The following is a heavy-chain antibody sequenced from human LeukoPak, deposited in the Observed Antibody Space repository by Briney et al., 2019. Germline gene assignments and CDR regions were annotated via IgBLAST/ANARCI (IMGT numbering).Heavy chain of an antibody. V-gene: IGHV3-30-3*01. CDR3: ARERGRGVVVVGATTTVTTSNLDD. D-gene: IGHD2-15*01. J-gene: IGHJ4*02. CDR2: ISYDGSNK. Sequence: GGSLRLSCAASGFTFSSYAMHWVRRAPGKGLEWVAVISYDGSNKYYADSVKGRFTISRDNSKNTLYLQMNSLRAEDTAVYYCARERGRGVVVVGATTTVTTSNLDDWGQGTLVTVSS. CDR1: GFTFSSYA.